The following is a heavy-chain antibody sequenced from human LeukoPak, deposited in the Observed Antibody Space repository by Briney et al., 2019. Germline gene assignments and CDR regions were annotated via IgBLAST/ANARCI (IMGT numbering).Heavy chain of an antibody. V-gene: IGHV3-48*01. CDR2: ISSSSSTI. CDR3: ARDTDGSEDAFDI. CDR1: GFTFSSYS. Sequence: PGGSLRLSCAASGFTFSSYSMNWVRQAPGKGLEWVSYISSSSSTIYYAYSVKGRFTISRDNAKNSLYLQMNSLRAEDTAVYYCARDTDGSEDAFDIWGQGTMVTVSS. J-gene: IGHJ3*02. D-gene: IGHD1-26*01.